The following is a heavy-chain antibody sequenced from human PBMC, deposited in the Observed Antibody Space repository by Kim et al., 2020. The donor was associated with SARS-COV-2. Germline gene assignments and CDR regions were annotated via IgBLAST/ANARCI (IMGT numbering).Heavy chain of an antibody. CDR2: T. CDR3: TRERSGYSYGA. J-gene: IGHJ5*02. D-gene: IGHD5-18*01. V-gene: IGHV3-49*02. Sequence: TEYAASVKGRFTISRDDSKSIAYLQMNSLKTEDTAVYYCTRERSGYSYGAWGQGTLVTVSS.